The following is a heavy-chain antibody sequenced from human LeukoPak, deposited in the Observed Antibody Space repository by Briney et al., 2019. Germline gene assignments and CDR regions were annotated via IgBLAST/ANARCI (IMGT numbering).Heavy chain of an antibody. D-gene: IGHD6-19*01. CDR1: GYTFTSYY. V-gene: IGHV1-46*01. CDR2: INPSGGST. J-gene: IGHJ4*02. Sequence: ASVKVSCKASGYTFTSYYMHWVRQAPGQGLEWMGIINPSGGSTSYAQKFQDRVTMTTDTSTTTAYMELRSLESDDTAVYYCARHSGSGWQALGYWGQGTLVTVSS. CDR3: ARHSGSGWQALGY.